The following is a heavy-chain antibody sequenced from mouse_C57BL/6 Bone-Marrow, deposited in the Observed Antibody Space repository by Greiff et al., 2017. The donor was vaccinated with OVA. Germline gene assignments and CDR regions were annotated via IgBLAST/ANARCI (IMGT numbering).Heavy chain of an antibody. CDR1: GFNIKNTY. CDR2: IDPANDNT. CDR3: ARGNFGSSFYAMDY. J-gene: IGHJ4*01. Sequence: EVQLQQSVAELVRPGASVKLSCTASGFNIKNTYMHWVKQRPEQGLEWIGRIDPANDNTKYAPKFPGKATMTADTSSNTAYLQLSSLSSEDTAVYCSARGNFGSSFYAMDYWGQGTSGTVSS. V-gene: IGHV14-3*01. D-gene: IGHD1-1*01.